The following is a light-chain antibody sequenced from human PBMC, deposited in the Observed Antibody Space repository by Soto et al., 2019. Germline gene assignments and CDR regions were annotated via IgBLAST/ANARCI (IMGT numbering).Light chain of an antibody. CDR2: EVS. J-gene: IGLJ1*01. V-gene: IGLV2-14*01. Sequence: QSVLTQPASVSGSPGQSINISCTGTSSDVGGYDYVSWYQLHPGTAPKLMVFEVSNRPSGVSYRFSGSKYGNPASLTISGPQAENEADYFCSSYSNTTAYLFGTGTKVTVL. CDR3: SSYSNTTAYL. CDR1: SSDVGGYDY.